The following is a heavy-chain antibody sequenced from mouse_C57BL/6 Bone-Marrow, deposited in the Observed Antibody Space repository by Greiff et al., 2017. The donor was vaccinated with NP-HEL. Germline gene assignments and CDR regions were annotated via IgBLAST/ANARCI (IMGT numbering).Heavy chain of an antibody. CDR2: IYPGDGDT. CDR3: AVSLLYYFDY. Sequence: ESGPELVKPGASVKISCKASGYAFSSSWMNWVKQRPGKGLEWIGRIYPGDGDTNYNGKFKGKATLTADKSSSTAYMQLSSLTSEDSAVYFCAVSLLYYFDYWGQGTTLTVSS. J-gene: IGHJ2*01. V-gene: IGHV1-82*01. CDR1: GYAFSSSW.